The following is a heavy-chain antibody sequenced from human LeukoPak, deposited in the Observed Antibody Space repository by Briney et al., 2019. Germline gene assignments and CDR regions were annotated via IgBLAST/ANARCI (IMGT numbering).Heavy chain of an antibody. J-gene: IGHJ4*02. Sequence: GGSLRLSCAASGFTFSGSAMHWVRQASGKGLEWVGRIRTKANSYATTYAASVQGRFTISRDDSKNTAYLQMDSLKTEDTAVYYCTRHISVGTMNWGQGTLVTVSS. D-gene: IGHD4-23*01. CDR1: GFTFSGSA. CDR3: TRHISVGTMN. CDR2: IRTKANSYAT. V-gene: IGHV3-73*01.